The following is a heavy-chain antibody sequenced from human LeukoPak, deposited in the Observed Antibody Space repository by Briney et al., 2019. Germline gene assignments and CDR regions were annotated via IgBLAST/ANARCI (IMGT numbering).Heavy chain of an antibody. CDR3: ARGGEQLVSSDPGSFDY. D-gene: IGHD6-6*01. V-gene: IGHV3-13*01. CDR2: IGTAGDT. Sequence: PGGSLRLSCAASGFTFSSYDMHWVRQATGKGLEWVSAIGTAGDTYYPGSAKGRFTISRENAKNSLYLQMNSLRAGDTAVYYCARGGEQLVSSDPGSFDYWGQGTLVTVSS. J-gene: IGHJ4*02. CDR1: GFTFSSYD.